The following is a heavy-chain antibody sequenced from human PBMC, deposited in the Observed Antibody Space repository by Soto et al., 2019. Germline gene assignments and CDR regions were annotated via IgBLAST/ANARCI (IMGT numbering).Heavy chain of an antibody. CDR1: GGSISSYY. D-gene: IGHD3-3*01. J-gene: IGHJ3*02. Sequence: ASETLSLTCTVSGGSISSYYWSWIRQPPGKGLEWIGYIYYSGSTNYNPSLKSRVTISVDTSKNQFSLKLSSVTAADTAVYYCARHGDFWSGYYGAFDIWGQGTMVTVSS. V-gene: IGHV4-59*08. CDR2: IYYSGST. CDR3: ARHGDFWSGYYGAFDI.